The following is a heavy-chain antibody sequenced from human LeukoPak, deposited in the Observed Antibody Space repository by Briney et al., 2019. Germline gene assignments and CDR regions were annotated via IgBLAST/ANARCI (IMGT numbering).Heavy chain of an antibody. CDR1: GFTFSSYW. D-gene: IGHD3-10*01. J-gene: IGHJ3*02. CDR2: INSDVSST. V-gene: IGHV3-74*01. Sequence: GGSLRLSCAASGFTFSSYWMHWVRQAPGKGLVWVSRINSDVSSTSYADSVKGRFTISRDNAKNTLYLQMNSLRAEDTAVYYCSTGSGHAFDIWGRGTMVTVSS. CDR3: STGSGHAFDI.